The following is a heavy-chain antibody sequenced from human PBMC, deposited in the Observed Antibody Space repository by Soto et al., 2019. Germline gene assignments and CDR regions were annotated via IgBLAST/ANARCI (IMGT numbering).Heavy chain of an antibody. CDR1: GGSISSYY. CDR3: ARATLGLSAFDI. V-gene: IGHV4-59*01. CDR2: IYYSGST. J-gene: IGHJ3*02. D-gene: IGHD3-16*01. Sequence: PSETLSLTCTVSGGSISSYYWSWIRQPPGKGLEWIGYIYYSGSTNYNPSLKSRVTISVDTSKNQFSLKLSPVTAADTAVYYCARATLGLSAFDIWGQGTMVTVSS.